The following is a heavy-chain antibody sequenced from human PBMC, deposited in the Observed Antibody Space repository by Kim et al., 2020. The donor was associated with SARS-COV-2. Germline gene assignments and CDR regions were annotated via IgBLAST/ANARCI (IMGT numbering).Heavy chain of an antibody. D-gene: IGHD4-17*01. Sequence: YKPPFKSRVTISRDTTKNQFFLGLASVTAADTAVYYCVRAGFYVIDYFDPWGQGLLVTVSS. CDR3: VRAGFYVIDYFDP. V-gene: IGHV4-59*01. J-gene: IGHJ5*02.